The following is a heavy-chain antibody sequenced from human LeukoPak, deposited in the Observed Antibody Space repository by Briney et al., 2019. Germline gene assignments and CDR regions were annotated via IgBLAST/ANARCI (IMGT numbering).Heavy chain of an antibody. D-gene: IGHD3-22*01. CDR1: GRSISSSSYY. CDR2: IYYRGST. V-gene: IGHV4-39*01. CDR3: ARLYYDSSGYYQICYFDY. Sequence: SETLALTCTVSGRSISSSSYYWGWIRQPPGKGLEWIGSIYYRGSTYYNPSLKSRVTISVDKSKNQFSLNLSSVPAADSGVYYCARLYYDSSGYYQICYFDYWGQGTLVTVSS. J-gene: IGHJ4*02.